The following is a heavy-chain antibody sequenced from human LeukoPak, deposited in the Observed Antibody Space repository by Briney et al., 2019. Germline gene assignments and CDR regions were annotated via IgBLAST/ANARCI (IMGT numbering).Heavy chain of an antibody. CDR3: AKDLGLSGYYYDSSANFDY. J-gene: IGHJ4*02. CDR1: GYTFTGYY. CDR2: INPNSGGT. V-gene: IGHV1-2*02. D-gene: IGHD3-22*01. Sequence: ASVKVSCKASGYTFTGYYMHWVRQAPGQGLEWMGWINPNSGGTNYAQKFQGRVTMTRDTSISTAYMELSRLRSDDTAVYYCAKDLGLSGYYYDSSANFDYWGQGTLVTVSS.